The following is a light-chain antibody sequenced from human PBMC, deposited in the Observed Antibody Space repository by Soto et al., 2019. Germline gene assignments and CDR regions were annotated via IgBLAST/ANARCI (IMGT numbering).Light chain of an antibody. CDR3: QQYNSYTT. CDR2: DAS. J-gene: IGKJ2*01. V-gene: IGKV1-5*01. CDR1: QSISTW. Sequence: DIQMTQSPSTXSASVGDRVTITCRASQSISTWLAWYQQKPGKAPKLLIYDASSLQSGVPSRFSGHGSGTDFTLTISSLQPDDFATYYCQQYNSYTTFGQGTKVDI.